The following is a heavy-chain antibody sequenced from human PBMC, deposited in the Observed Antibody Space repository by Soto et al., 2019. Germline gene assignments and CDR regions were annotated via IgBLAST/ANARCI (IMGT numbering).Heavy chain of an antibody. V-gene: IGHV3-21*01. CDR2: ISSSSYI. D-gene: IGHD2-2*01. CDR1: GFTFSSYI. CDR3: GRAPRYCSSTSCYGTNDAFDI. J-gene: IGHJ3*02. Sequence: GGSLRLSCAASGFTFSSYIMNWVRQAPGKGLEWVSSISSSSYIYYADSVKGRFTISRDNAKNSLYLQMNGLRAEDTAVYYCGRAPRYCSSTSCYGTNDAFDIWGKGSMVT.